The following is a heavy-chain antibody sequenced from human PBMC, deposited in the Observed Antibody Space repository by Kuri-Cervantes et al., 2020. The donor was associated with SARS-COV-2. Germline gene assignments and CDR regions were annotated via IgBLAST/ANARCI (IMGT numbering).Heavy chain of an antibody. V-gene: IGHV1-3*01. D-gene: IGHD7-27*01. CDR3: ARMGDWGALDH. J-gene: IGHJ4*02. CDR2: INAGNGNT. CDR1: GYIFTNYA. Sequence: ASVKVSCKASGYIFTNYAVHWVRQAPGERLEWMAWINAGNGNTMYSQKFQGRVTISRDTSASAAYMDVTSLRSEDTAVYYCARMGDWGALDHWGQGTRVTVSS.